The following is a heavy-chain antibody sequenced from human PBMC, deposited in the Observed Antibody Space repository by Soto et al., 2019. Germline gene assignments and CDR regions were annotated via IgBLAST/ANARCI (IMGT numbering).Heavy chain of an antibody. CDR1: GCSINSYY. Sequence: PSETLSLTCNVSGCSINSYYWSWVRQPPGKGLEWIGYIYDSGITSYNPSLKSRVTMSADTSKNQFSLKLTSVTGADTAVYYCARTYDSNGYANEFDSWGQGILVTVSS. D-gene: IGHD3-22*01. J-gene: IGHJ4*02. CDR3: ARTYDSNGYANEFDS. V-gene: IGHV4-59*01. CDR2: IYDSGIT.